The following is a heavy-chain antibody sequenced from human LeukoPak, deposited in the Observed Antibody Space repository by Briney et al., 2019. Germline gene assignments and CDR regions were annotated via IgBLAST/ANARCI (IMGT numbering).Heavy chain of an antibody. V-gene: IGHV4-39*02. CDR3: ARDILATSIAAPYY. CDR1: GGSISSNSYY. CDR2: IYYSGST. D-gene: IGHD6-13*01. Sequence: SETLSLTCAVSGGSISSNSYYWGWIRQPPGKGLEWIGSIYYSGSTYYNPSPKSRVTISVDTSKNQFSLKLSSVTAADTAVYYCARDILATSIAAPYYWGQGTLVTVSS. J-gene: IGHJ4*02.